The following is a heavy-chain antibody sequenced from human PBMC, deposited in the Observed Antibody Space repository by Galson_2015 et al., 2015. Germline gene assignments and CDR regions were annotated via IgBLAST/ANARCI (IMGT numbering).Heavy chain of an antibody. Sequence: SLRLSCAASGLIFGTQSMNWVRQAPGKGLEWVSYISSVSSSINYADSVKGRFTIYRDNAQNSLYLQMNNLRDEDTAVYYCARGLGSTNKRDHRFDSWGQGTLVTVSS. D-gene: IGHD3-10*01. V-gene: IGHV3-48*02. CDR2: ISSVSSSI. CDR1: GLIFGTQS. CDR3: ARGLGSTNKRDHRFDS. J-gene: IGHJ5*01.